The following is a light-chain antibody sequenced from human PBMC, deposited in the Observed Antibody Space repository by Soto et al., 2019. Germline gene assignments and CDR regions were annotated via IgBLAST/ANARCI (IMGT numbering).Light chain of an antibody. CDR1: SSDVGGYNY. CDR2: EVF. Sequence: QSALTQPPSASGSPGQSVTISCTGTSSDVGGYNYVSWYQHHPGKAPKLMIYEVFKRPSGVPDRFSGFKSGDTASLSVSGLQAEDEANYYCSSYAGSNNFVVFGGGTKLTVL. V-gene: IGLV2-8*01. J-gene: IGLJ2*01. CDR3: SSYAGSNNFVV.